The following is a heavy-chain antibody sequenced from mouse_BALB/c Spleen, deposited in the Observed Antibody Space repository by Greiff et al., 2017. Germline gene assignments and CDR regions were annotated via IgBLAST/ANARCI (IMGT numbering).Heavy chain of an antibody. CDR3: ARDGNSYAMDY. CDR2: INSNGGST. Sequence: EVKLVESGGGLVQPGGSLKLSCAASGFTFSSYGMSWVRQTPDKRLELVATINSNGGSTYYPDSVKGRFTISRDNAKNTLYLQMSSLKSEDTAMYYCARDGNSYAMDYWGQGTSVTVSS. CDR1: GFTFSSYG. D-gene: IGHD2-1*01. J-gene: IGHJ4*01. V-gene: IGHV5-6-3*01.